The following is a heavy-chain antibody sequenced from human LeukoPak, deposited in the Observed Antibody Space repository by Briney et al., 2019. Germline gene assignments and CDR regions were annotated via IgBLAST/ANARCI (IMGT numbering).Heavy chain of an antibody. CDR3: ARRYYDSSGYDY. CDR1: GGSISSYY. J-gene: IGHJ4*02. CDR2: IYTSGST. Sequence: SETLSLTCTVSGGSISSYYWSWIRQPPGKGLEWIGYIYTSGSTNYNPSLKSPVTISVDTSKNQFSMKLSSVTAADTSVYDCARRYYDSSGYDYWGQGTLVTVSS. D-gene: IGHD3-22*01. V-gene: IGHV4-4*09.